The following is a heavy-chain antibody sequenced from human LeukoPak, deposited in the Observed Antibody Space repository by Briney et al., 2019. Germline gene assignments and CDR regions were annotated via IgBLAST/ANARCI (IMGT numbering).Heavy chain of an antibody. J-gene: IGHJ4*02. D-gene: IGHD3-10*01. CDR3: ARTLWFGQLSHFDN. CDR1: GGSINTYY. Sequence: SETLSLTCIVTGGSINTYYWSWIRQPPGKGLEWIAYIHYSGNTNYNPSLKSRGTISVDTSKNQFSLTLTSVTAADTAVYYCARTLWFGQLSHFDNWGQGTLVIVSS. CDR2: IHYSGNT. V-gene: IGHV4-59*01.